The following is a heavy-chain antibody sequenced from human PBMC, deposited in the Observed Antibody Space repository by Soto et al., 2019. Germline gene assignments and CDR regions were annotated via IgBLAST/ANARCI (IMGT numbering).Heavy chain of an antibody. CDR1: GFSLSTTGVG. Sequence: SGPTLLNPTQTLTLTCTFSGFSLSTTGVGVGWIRQPPGKALEWLALIYWDDDKRYNPSLNSRLTITKDTSKNQVVLAMTNMDPVDTATYYCVQSRCGGDCLQSYSSHSYYGLDVWGQGT. V-gene: IGHV2-5*02. CDR2: IYWDDDK. CDR3: VQSRCGGDCLQSYSSHSYYGLDV. J-gene: IGHJ6*02. D-gene: IGHD2-21*02.